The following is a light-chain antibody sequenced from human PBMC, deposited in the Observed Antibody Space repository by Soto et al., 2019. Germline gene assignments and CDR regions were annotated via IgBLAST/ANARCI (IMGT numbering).Light chain of an antibody. V-gene: IGKV3-15*01. Sequence: EIVMTQSPATLSVSPGERATLSCRASQSINGNLAWYQRKPGQAPRLLMYATSVRSTGIPARFSGSGSGTEYTLTISSLQSEDFAVFYCQQYNTWYTFGQGTKLEIK. CDR3: QQYNTWYT. CDR1: QSINGN. CDR2: ATS. J-gene: IGKJ2*01.